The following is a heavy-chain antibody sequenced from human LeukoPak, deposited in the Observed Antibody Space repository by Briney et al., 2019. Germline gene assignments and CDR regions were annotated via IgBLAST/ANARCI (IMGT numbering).Heavy chain of an antibody. CDR1: GGSIGSYY. D-gene: IGHD6-19*01. CDR2: IYYSGST. V-gene: IGHV4-59*01. J-gene: IGHJ1*01. Sequence: SETLSLTCTVSGGSIGSYYWSWIRQPPGKGLEWIGYIYYSGSTNYNPSLKSRVTISVDTSKNQFSLKLSSVTAADTAVYYCARGGYSSGWEYFQHWGQGTLVTVSS. CDR3: ARGGYSSGWEYFQH.